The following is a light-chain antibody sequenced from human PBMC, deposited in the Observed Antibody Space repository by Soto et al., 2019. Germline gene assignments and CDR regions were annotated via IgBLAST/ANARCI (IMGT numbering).Light chain of an antibody. CDR3: HQYANYPQT. CDR2: DAS. J-gene: IGKJ1*01. V-gene: IGKV3-20*01. CDR1: QSVPKNY. Sequence: EIVLTQSPGTLSLSPGERATLSCRASQSVPKNYLAWYQQKPGQAPRLLVHDASLRATGIPDRFSGGGSGTVFTLTISRLEAEDFAVYYCHQYANYPQTFGQGTKIEIK.